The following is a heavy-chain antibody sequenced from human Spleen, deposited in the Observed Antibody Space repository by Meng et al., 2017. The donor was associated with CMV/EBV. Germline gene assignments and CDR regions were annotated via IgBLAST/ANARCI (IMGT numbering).Heavy chain of an antibody. CDR3: ARDTHTMIEAEIGYFQH. D-gene: IGHD3-22*01. CDR1: GFTFSGST. Sequence: GGSLRLSCAASGFTFSGSTMHWVRQASGKGLEWVGRIRSKANSYATAYAASVQGRFTISRDDSKNTLYLQMNSLRAEDTAVYYCARDTHTMIEAEIGYFQHWGQGTLVTVSS. CDR2: IRSKANSYAT. J-gene: IGHJ1*01. V-gene: IGHV3-73*01.